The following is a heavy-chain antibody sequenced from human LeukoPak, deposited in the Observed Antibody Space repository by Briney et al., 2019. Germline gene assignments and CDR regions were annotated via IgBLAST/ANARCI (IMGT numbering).Heavy chain of an antibody. J-gene: IGHJ1*01. Sequence: QPGRSLRLSCAASGFTFSSYGMHWVRQAPGKGLEWVAVISYDGSNKYYADSVKGRFTISRDNSKNTLYLQMNSLRAEDTAVYNCVRITMVRGVKEHWGQGTLVTVSS. CDR1: GFTFSSYG. V-gene: IGHV3-30*03. CDR2: ISYDGSNK. CDR3: VRITMVRGVKEH. D-gene: IGHD3-10*01.